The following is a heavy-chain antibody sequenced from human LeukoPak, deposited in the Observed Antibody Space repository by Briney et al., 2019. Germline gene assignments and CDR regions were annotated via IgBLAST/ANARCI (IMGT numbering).Heavy chain of an antibody. D-gene: IGHD2-8*01. CDR2: MSYDGSNK. J-gene: IGHJ6*02. Sequence: GGSLRLSRVGYGFSFRNFGIHWVRQGPGKGLEWVAFMSYDGSNKWYADAVKGRCTISRDNSKNTLFLAVDSLRPEDTAVYYCAKYMTPLPIGGIVYSYYDYGNDVWGQGTTVTVSS. CDR1: GFSFRNFG. V-gene: IGHV3-30*18. CDR3: AKYMTPLPIGGIVYSYYDYGNDV.